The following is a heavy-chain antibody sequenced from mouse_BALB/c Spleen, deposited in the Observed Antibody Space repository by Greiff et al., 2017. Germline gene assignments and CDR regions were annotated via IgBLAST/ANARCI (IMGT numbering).Heavy chain of an antibody. J-gene: IGHJ3*01. V-gene: IGHV3-2*02. CDR1: GYSITSDYA. CDR3: ARQGYYSVFAY. D-gene: IGHD2-3*01. CDR2: ISYSGST. Sequence: EVKLQESGPGLVKPSQSLSLTCTVTGYSITSDYAWNWIRQFPGNKLEWMGYISYSGSTSYNPSLKSRISITRDTSKNQFFLQLNSVTTEDTATYYCARQGYYSVFAYWGQGTLVTVSA.